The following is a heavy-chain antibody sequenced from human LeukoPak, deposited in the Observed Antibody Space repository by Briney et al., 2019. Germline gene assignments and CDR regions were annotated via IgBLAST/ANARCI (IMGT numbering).Heavy chain of an antibody. J-gene: IGHJ4*02. Sequence: RLGESLKISCKGSGYSFTRYWIGWVRQMPGKGLEWMGIIYPGDSDIRYSPSFQGQVTISADKSISTAYLQWSSLKASDTAIYYCPRYSPAYYADYWGQGTLVTVSS. V-gene: IGHV5-51*01. D-gene: IGHD3-9*01. CDR1: GYSFTRYW. CDR2: IYPGDSDI. CDR3: PRYSPAYYADY.